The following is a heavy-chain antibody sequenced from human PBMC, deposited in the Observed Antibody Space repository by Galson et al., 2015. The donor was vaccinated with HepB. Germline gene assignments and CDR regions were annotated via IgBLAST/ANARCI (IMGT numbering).Heavy chain of an antibody. V-gene: IGHV3-20*01. Sequence: SLRLSCAASGFTFDDYGMSWVRQAPGKGLEWVSGINWNGGSTGYADSVKGRFTISRDNAKNSLYLQMNSLRAEDTALYHCARYRSHSSSWSPFDYWGQGALVTVSS. D-gene: IGHD6-13*01. CDR2: INWNGGST. CDR1: GFTFDDYG. J-gene: IGHJ4*02. CDR3: ARYRSHSSSWSPFDY.